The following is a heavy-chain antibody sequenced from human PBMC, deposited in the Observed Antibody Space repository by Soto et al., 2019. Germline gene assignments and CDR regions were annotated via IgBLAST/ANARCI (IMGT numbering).Heavy chain of an antibody. CDR2: IYPGDSDT. J-gene: IGHJ6*02. Sequence: GESLKISCKGSGYSFTSYWIGWVRQMPGKGLEWMGIIYPGDSDTRYSPSFQGQVTISADKSISTAYLQWSSLKASDTAMYYCARRLTVTPYSDYYGMDVWGQGTTVTVS. V-gene: IGHV5-51*01. CDR1: GYSFTSYW. CDR3: ARRLTVTPYSDYYGMDV. D-gene: IGHD4-17*01.